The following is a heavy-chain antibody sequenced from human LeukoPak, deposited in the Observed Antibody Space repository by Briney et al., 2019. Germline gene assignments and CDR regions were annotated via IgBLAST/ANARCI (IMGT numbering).Heavy chain of an antibody. CDR3: ARDGDGSSTSCYSSDY. CDR1: GGSISSGSYY. J-gene: IGHJ4*02. Sequence: SETLSLTCTVSGGSISSGSYYWSWIRQPAGKGLEWIGRIYTSGSTNYNPSLKSRVTISVDTSKNQFSLKLSSVTAADTAVYYCARDGDGSSTSCYSSDYWGQGTLVTVSS. V-gene: IGHV4-61*02. CDR2: IYTSGST. D-gene: IGHD2-2*01.